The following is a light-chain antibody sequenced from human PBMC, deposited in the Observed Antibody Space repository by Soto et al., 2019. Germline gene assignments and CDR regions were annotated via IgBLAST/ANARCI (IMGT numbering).Light chain of an antibody. V-gene: IGKV1-6*02. CDR2: AAY. CDR3: AQDYNYPWT. J-gene: IGKJ1*01. CDR1: QSISSW. Sequence: IRMAQRPARMESTFGGRATNTKHASQSISSWLAWYQQKPGKAHKLLIYAAYSLQSGVQSRFSGSGSGTDFTLTIRSLQPEEFATCYSAQDYNYPWTVGQGTKVDIK.